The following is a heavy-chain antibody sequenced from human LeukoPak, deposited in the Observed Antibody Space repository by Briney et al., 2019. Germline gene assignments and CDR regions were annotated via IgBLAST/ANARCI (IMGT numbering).Heavy chain of an antibody. D-gene: IGHD1-26*01. CDR1: GGSISSYY. CDR3: ARRGRGTTTLFDY. CDR2: IYYSGST. J-gene: IGHJ4*02. V-gene: IGHV4-59*04. Sequence: SETLSLTCTVSGGSISSYYWSWIRQPPGKGLEWIGYIYYSGSTYYNPSLKSRVTISEDTSKNQFSLKLSSVTAADTAVYYCARRGRGTTTLFDYWGQRTLVTVSS.